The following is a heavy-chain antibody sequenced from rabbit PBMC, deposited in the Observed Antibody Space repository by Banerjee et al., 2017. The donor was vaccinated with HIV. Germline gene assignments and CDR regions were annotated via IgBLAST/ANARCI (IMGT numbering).Heavy chain of an antibody. CDR3: AKNAGSADNL. CDR1: GSDISSNA. J-gene: IGHJ4*01. D-gene: IGHD4-2*01. Sequence: QEQLVESGGGLVQPEGSLTLTCKASGSDISSNAMCWVRQAPGKGLELIACIYSSNGDKWYASWVNGRFTISRSTSLSTVDLKMTSLTAADTATYFCAKNAGSADNLWGPGTLVTVS. V-gene: IGHV1S47*01. CDR2: IYSSNGDK.